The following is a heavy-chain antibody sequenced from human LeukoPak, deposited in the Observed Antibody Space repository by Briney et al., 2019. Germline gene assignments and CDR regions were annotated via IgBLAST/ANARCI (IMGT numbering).Heavy chain of an antibody. CDR3: ARDPYSSSWYGAPFDP. D-gene: IGHD6-13*01. Sequence: EASVKVSCKASGYTFTGYYMHWVRQAPGQGLEWMGWINPNSGGTNYAQKLQGRVTMTTDTSTSTAYMELRSLRSDDTAVYYCARDPYSSSWYGAPFDPWGQGTLVTVSS. CDR1: GYTFTGYY. J-gene: IGHJ5*02. CDR2: INPNSGGT. V-gene: IGHV1-2*02.